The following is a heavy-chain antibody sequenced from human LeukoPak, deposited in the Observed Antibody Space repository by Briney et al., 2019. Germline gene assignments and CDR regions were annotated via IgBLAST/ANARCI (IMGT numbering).Heavy chain of an antibody. Sequence: PSGTLSLTCAVSGYSISSGYYWGWIRQPPGKGLEWIGSIYHSGSTYYNPSLKSRVTISVDTSKNQFSLKLSSVTAADTAVYYCASRGYDFWSGYYRNFDYWGQGTLVTVSS. V-gene: IGHV4-38-2*01. J-gene: IGHJ4*02. D-gene: IGHD3-3*01. CDR2: IYHSGST. CDR1: GYSISSGYY. CDR3: ASRGYDFWSGYYRNFDY.